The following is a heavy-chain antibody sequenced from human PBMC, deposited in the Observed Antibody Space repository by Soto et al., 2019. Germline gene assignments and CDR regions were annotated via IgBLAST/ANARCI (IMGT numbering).Heavy chain of an antibody. CDR1: GGSISSGGYY. D-gene: IGHD6-6*01. J-gene: IGHJ4*02. Sequence: QVQLQESGPGLVKPSQTLSLTCTVSGGSISSGGYYWSWIRQHPGKGLEWIGYIYYSGSTYYNPSLKSRGTISLGTSQNQFSLKLTSVTASDTAVYLCARSPYSSSYIDYWGQGTLVTVSS. CDR3: ARSPYSSSYIDY. CDR2: IYYSGST. V-gene: IGHV4-31*03.